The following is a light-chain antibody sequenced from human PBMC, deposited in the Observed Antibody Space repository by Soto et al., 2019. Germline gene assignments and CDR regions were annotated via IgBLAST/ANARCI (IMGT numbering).Light chain of an antibody. Sequence: EIVLTQSPDTLSLSPGERATLSCRASQSVSGYLGWYQQKPGQPPRLLIYDASNRAYGVPARFRGSGSGTSFTLTIASLEPEDFAVSYCQQRSNWPYLTFGGGTRV. V-gene: IGKV3-11*01. CDR2: DAS. J-gene: IGKJ4*01. CDR1: QSVSGY. CDR3: QQRSNWPYLT.